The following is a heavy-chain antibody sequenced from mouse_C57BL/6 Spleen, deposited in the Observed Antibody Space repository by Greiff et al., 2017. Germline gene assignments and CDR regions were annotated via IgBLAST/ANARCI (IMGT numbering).Heavy chain of an antibody. Sequence: VQLQQSGPELVKPGASVKISCKASGYTFTDYYMNWVKQSHGKSLEWIGDINPNNGGTSYNQKFKGKATLTVDKSSSTAYMELRSLTSEDSAVYYCARRLCYGNYWYFDVWGTGTTVTVSA. CDR1: GYTFTDYY. CDR2: INPNNGGT. CDR3: ARRLCYGNYWYFDV. J-gene: IGHJ1*03. V-gene: IGHV1-26*01. D-gene: IGHD2-1*01.